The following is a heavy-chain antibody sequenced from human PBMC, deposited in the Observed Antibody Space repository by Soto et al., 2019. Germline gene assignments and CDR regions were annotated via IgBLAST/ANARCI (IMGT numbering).Heavy chain of an antibody. Sequence: EVQLVESGGGLVKPGGSLRLSCAASGFTFSNAWMSWVRQAPGKGLEWVGRIKSKTDGGTTDYAAPVKGRFTISRDDSKNTLYLQMNSLKTEDTAVYYCTTDDATTVVNTIDYWGQASLVTVSS. J-gene: IGHJ4*02. V-gene: IGHV3-15*01. CDR1: GFTFSNAW. CDR2: IKSKTDGGTT. D-gene: IGHD4-17*01. CDR3: TTDDATTVVNTIDY.